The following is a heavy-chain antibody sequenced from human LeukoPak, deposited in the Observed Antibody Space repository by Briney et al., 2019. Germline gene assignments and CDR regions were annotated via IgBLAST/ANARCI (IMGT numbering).Heavy chain of an antibody. CDR1: GFTFSSYA. V-gene: IGHV3-30-3*01. Sequence: GRSLRLSCAASGFTFSSYAMHWVRQAPGKGLEWVAVISYDGSNKYYTGSVKGRFTISRDNSKNTLYLQMNSLRAEDTAVYYCARDSGYYFDYWGQGTLVTVSS. CDR3: ARDSGYYFDY. D-gene: IGHD3-10*01. CDR2: ISYDGSNK. J-gene: IGHJ4*02.